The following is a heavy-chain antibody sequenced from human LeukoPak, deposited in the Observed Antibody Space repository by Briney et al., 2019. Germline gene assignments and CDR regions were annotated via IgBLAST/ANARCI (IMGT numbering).Heavy chain of an antibody. CDR3: ARDALQRSSRIYYYYYMDV. CDR2: IKQDGSEK. J-gene: IGHJ6*03. D-gene: IGHD6-13*01. Sequence: GGSLRLSCAASGFTFSSYWMSWVRQAPGKGLEWVANIKQDGSEKYYVDSVKGRSTISRDNAKNSLYLQMNSLRAEDTAVYYCARDALQRSSRIYYYYYMDVWGKGTTVTVSS. V-gene: IGHV3-7*01. CDR1: GFTFSSYW.